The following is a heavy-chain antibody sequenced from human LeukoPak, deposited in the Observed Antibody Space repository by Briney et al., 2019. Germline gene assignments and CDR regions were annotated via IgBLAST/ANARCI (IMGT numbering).Heavy chain of an antibody. Sequence: GSLRLSCAASGFIFSSYWMHWVRQATGKGLEWVSAIGTAGDTYYPGSVKGRFTISRENAKNSLYLQMNSLRAEDTAVYYCARGDMVRGVIMAFDPWGQGTLVTVSS. D-gene: IGHD3-10*01. CDR3: ARGDMVRGVIMAFDP. CDR1: GFIFSSYW. V-gene: IGHV3-13*01. J-gene: IGHJ5*02. CDR2: IGTAGDT.